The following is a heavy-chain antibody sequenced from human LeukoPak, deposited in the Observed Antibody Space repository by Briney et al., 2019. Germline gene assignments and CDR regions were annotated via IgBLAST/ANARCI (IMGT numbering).Heavy chain of an antibody. CDR2: IIPIFGTA. CDR1: GGTFSSYA. V-gene: IGHV1-69*05. J-gene: IGHJ4*02. CDR3: TRTVLDCTNGVCYDY. Sequence: SVKVSCKASGGTFSSYAISWVRQAPGQGLEWMGGIIPIFGTANYAQKFQGRVTVTTDTSTSTAYMELRSLRSDDTAVYYCTRTVLDCTNGVCYDYWGQGTLVTVSS. D-gene: IGHD2-8*01.